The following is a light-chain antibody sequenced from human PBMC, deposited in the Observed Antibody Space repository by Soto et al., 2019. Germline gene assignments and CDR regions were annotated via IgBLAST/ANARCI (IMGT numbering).Light chain of an antibody. CDR3: SLYTSENTYV. CDR2: EVT. J-gene: IGLJ1*01. V-gene: IGLV2-8*01. Sequence: QSALTQPPSASGSPGQSVTISCTGTSSDVGGYNYVSWYQQHPGKAPKLMIYEVTKRPSGVPARFSGSKSGNTASLTVSGLQAEDEADYYCSLYTSENTYVFGTGTKVTVL. CDR1: SSDVGGYNY.